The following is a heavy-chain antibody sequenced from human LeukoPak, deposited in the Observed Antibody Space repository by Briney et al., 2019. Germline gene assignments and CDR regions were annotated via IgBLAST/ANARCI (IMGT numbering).Heavy chain of an antibody. Sequence: GGSLRLSCAASGFTFSSYALSWVRQAPGKGLEWVSSISGSGGSTYFADSVKGRFTISRDNSKNTLYLQMNSLRSDDTAVYYCARDGTIFGWHYYYYYMDVWGKGTTVTISS. J-gene: IGHJ6*03. CDR1: GFTFSSYA. CDR3: ARDGTIFGWHYYYYYMDV. CDR2: ISGSGGST. D-gene: IGHD3-3*01. V-gene: IGHV3-23*01.